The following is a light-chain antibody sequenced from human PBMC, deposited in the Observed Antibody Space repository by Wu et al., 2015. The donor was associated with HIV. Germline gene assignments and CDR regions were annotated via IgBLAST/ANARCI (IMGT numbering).Light chain of an antibody. Sequence: EIVMTQSPATLSVSPGERATLSCRASQSVSTKLAWYQQKHGQAPRLLIYDASTRATGIPARFSGSASGTEFTLTINSMQSEDIAVYYCQQYNNWPRTFGQGTKVEV. CDR2: DAS. J-gene: IGKJ1*01. CDR1: QSVSTK. CDR3: QQYNNWPRT. V-gene: IGKV3-15*01.